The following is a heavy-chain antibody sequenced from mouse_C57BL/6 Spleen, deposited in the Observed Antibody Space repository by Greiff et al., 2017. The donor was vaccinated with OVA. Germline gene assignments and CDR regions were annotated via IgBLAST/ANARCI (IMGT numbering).Heavy chain of an antibody. V-gene: IGHV3-6*01. CDR2: ISYDGSN. J-gene: IGHJ4*01. CDR1: GYSITSGYY. CDR3: AREGNFMDY. D-gene: IGHD2-1*01. Sequence: EVKLQESGPGLVKPSQSLSLTCSVTGYSITSGYYWNWIRQFPGNKLEWMGYISYDGSNNYNPSLKNRISITRDTSKNQFFLKLNSVTTEDTATYYCAREGNFMDYWGQGTSVTVSS.